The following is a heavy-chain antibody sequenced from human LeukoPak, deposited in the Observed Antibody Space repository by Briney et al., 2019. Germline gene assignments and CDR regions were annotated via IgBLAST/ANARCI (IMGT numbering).Heavy chain of an antibody. CDR3: ARRLYYYDSSGYYLS. Sequence: SETLSLTCTVSGGSISSSSYYWGWIRQPPGKGLEWIGSIYYSGSTYYNPSLKSRVIISVDTSKNQFSLKLSSVTAADTAVYYCARRLYYYDSSGYYLSWGQGTLVTVSS. V-gene: IGHV4-39*01. CDR2: IYYSGST. D-gene: IGHD3-22*01. CDR1: GGSISSSSYY. J-gene: IGHJ5*02.